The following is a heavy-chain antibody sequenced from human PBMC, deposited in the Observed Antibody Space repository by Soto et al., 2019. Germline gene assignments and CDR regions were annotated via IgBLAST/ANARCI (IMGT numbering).Heavy chain of an antibody. CDR3: AKVASKSVAVAGTYDAFDI. D-gene: IGHD6-19*01. V-gene: IGHV3-23*01. J-gene: IGHJ3*02. CDR2: ISGSGGST. Sequence: GESLKISCAASGFTFSSYAMSWVRQAPGKGLEWVSAISGSGGSTYYADSVKGRFTISRDNSKNTLYLQMNSLRAEDTAVYYCAKVASKSVAVAGTYDAFDIWGQGTMVTVSS. CDR1: GFTFSSYA.